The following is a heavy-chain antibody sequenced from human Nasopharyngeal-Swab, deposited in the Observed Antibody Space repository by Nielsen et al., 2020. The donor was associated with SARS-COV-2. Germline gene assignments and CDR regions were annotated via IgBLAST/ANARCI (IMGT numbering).Heavy chain of an antibody. V-gene: IGHV3-21*01. D-gene: IGHD3-16*01. CDR2: ISSSSSYI. CDR3: ASERSSRLGEGTFDY. CDR1: GFTFSSYS. Sequence: GESPKISCPAPGFTFSSYSMNWVRQAPGKGLEWVSSISSSSSYIYYADSVKGRFTISRDNAKNSLYLQMNSLRAEDTAVYYCASERSSRLGEGTFDYWGQGTLVTVSS. J-gene: IGHJ4*02.